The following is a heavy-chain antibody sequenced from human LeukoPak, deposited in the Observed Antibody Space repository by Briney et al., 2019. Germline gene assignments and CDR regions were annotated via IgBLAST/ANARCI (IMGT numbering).Heavy chain of an antibody. Sequence: SETLSLTCTVSGGSMSSYYWSWIRQPAGKGLEWIGRIYTSGSTNYNPSLKSRVTMSVDTSKNQFSLKLSSVTAADTAVYYCARWCSSTSCYSTRRAFDIWGQETMVTVSS. CDR2: IYTSGST. CDR1: GGSMSSYY. D-gene: IGHD2-2*02. J-gene: IGHJ3*02. CDR3: ARWCSSTSCYSTRRAFDI. V-gene: IGHV4-4*07.